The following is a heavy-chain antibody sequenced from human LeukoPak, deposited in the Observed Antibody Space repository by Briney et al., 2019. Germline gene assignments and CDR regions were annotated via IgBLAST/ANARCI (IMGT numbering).Heavy chain of an antibody. CDR3: ARVWGYGANYFDP. CDR2: INPTGGST. CDR1: GYTFASYF. Sequence: ASVKVSCKAAGYTFASYFMHWVRQAPGQGLEWMGIINPTGGSTRYARKFQGRDSMTRDTSTRTVYMELTSLKSDDTAVFYCARVWGYGANYFDPWGQGTLVAVTS. D-gene: IGHD5-12*01. J-gene: IGHJ4*02. V-gene: IGHV1-46*01.